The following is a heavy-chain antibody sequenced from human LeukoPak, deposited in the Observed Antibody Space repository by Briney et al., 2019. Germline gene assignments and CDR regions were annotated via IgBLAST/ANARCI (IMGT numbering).Heavy chain of an antibody. CDR2: ISGYNGNT. V-gene: IGHV1-18*01. CDR1: GGTFSSYA. D-gene: IGHD3-22*01. CDR3: ARDLTHRRNYDNSGYQIVPAF. Sequence: ASVKVSCKASGGTFSSYAISWVRQARGQGLEWMGWISGYNGNTKYVQKFQGGVTMTTDTSTSTAYMELRSLRSDDTAVYYCARDLTHRRNYDNSGYQIVPAFWGQGTLVTVSS. J-gene: IGHJ4*02.